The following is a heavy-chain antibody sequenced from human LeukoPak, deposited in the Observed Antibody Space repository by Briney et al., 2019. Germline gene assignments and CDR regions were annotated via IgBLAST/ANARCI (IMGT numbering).Heavy chain of an antibody. CDR2: MNPNSGNT. Sequence: ASVKVSCKASGGTFSSYAISWVRQAPGQGLEWMGWMNPNSGNTGYAQKFQGRVTITRNTSISTAYMELSSLRSEDTAVYYCARVGYCTNGVCAEALDYWGQGTLVTVSS. CDR1: GGTFSSYA. J-gene: IGHJ4*02. V-gene: IGHV1-8*03. CDR3: ARVGYCTNGVCAEALDY. D-gene: IGHD2-8*01.